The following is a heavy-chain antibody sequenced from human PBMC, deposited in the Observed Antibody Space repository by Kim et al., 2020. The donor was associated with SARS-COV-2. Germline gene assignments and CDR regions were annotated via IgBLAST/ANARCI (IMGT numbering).Heavy chain of an antibody. J-gene: IGHJ6*02. CDR1: GYTFTNYA. CDR3: ARDYNVDYYYHDLDV. V-gene: IGHV7-4-1*02. Sequence: ASVKVSCKASGYTFTNYAMNWVRQAPGQGLEWMGWINTNTGNPTYAQGFTGRFVFSLDTSVSTAYLQISSLRAEDTAIYYCARDYNVDYYYHDLDVWGQGTTVTVSS. CDR2: INTNTGNP. D-gene: IGHD3-10*01.